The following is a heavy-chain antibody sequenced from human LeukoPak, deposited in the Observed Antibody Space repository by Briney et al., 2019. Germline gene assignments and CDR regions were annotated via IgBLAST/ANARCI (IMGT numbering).Heavy chain of an antibody. Sequence: AGGSLRLSCAASGFTFSDAWMSWVRQAPGKGLEWVGRINVEGNYIDYAESVKGRFTISRDSAKNTLYLQMNSLRAEDTAVYSCARDLTGPYDHWGQGTLVTVSS. CDR2: INVEGNYI. D-gene: IGHD3-22*01. CDR3: ARDLTGPYDH. CDR1: GFTFSDAW. J-gene: IGHJ4*02. V-gene: IGHV3-74*01.